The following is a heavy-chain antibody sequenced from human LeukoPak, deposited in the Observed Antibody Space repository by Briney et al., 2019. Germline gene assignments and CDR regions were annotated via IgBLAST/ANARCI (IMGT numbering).Heavy chain of an antibody. J-gene: IGHJ6*03. V-gene: IGHV3-23*01. CDR2: ISGSGGST. CDR3: AKDIVVVPAAGDYMVV. CDR1: GFTFNIYA. Sequence: PGGSLRLSCAASGFTFNIYAKSWVRQAPGKGLEWVSGISGSGGSTFYADSVKGRFTISRDNSKDTLYLQMNSLRAEDTAVYYCAKDIVVVPAAGDYMVVWGKGTAVTVSS. D-gene: IGHD2-2*01.